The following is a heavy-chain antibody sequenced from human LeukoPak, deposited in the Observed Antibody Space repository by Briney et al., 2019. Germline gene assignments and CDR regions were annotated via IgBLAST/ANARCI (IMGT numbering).Heavy chain of an antibody. D-gene: IGHD1-26*01. J-gene: IGHJ5*02. CDR3: ARDPSGSFFNWFDP. Sequence: SETLSLTCTVSGCSISTYYWSWLRQPPGKGLEWIGYVYYIGGTNYNPSLKSLATMSVDTSKNQFSLKLRSVTAADTAVYYCARDPSGSFFNWFDPWGQGTLVTVSS. CDR1: GCSISTYY. V-gene: IGHV4-59*01. CDR2: VYYIGGT.